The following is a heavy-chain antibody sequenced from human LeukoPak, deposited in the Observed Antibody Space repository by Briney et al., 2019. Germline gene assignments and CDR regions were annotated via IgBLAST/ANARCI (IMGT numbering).Heavy chain of an antibody. CDR3: ARILRDIVATMVDY. D-gene: IGHD5-12*01. CDR1: GGSFSGYY. V-gene: IGHV4-34*01. J-gene: IGHJ4*02. CDR2: INHSGST. Sequence: SETLSLTYAVYGGSFSGYYWSWIRQPPGKGLEWIGEINHSGSTNYNPSLKSRVTISVDTSKNQFSLELSSVTAADTAVYYCARILRDIVATMVDYWGQGTLVTVSS.